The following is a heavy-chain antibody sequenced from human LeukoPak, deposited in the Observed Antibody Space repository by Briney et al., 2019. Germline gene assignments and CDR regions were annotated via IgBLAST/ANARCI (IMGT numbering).Heavy chain of an antibody. Sequence: ASVKVSCKASGGTFSSYAISWVRQAPGQGLEWMGGIIPIFGTANYAQKFQGRVTITTDESTSTAYMELSSLRSEDTAVYYCARDFGEVDPPRFDYWGQGTLVTVSS. V-gene: IGHV1-69*05. CDR2: IIPIFGTA. CDR1: GGTFSSYA. J-gene: IGHJ4*02. D-gene: IGHD3-16*01. CDR3: ARDFGEVDPPRFDY.